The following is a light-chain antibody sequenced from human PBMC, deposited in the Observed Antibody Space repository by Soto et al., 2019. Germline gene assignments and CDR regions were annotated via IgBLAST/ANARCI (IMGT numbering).Light chain of an antibody. V-gene: IGLV2-23*01. Sequence: QSVLTQPASVSGSPGQSITISCTGTSSDVGSYNLVSWYQQHPGKAPKLMIYEGSKRPSGVSNRFSGSKSGNTASLTISGLQADDEADYYCCLYIGATNYVFGTGTKVTVL. CDR2: EGS. CDR3: CLYIGATNYV. CDR1: SSDVGSYNL. J-gene: IGLJ1*01.